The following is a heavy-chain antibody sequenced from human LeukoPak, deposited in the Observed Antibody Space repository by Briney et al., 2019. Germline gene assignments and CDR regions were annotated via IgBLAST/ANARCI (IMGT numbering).Heavy chain of an antibody. J-gene: IGHJ4*02. CDR2: IYYSGST. D-gene: IGHD2-8*01. CDR3: ARSDGYFDY. Sequence: SETLSLTCTVSGGSVSSGSYYWSWIRQPPGKGLEWIGHIYYSGSTKYNPSLKSRVTISVDTSKNQFSLKLSSVTAADTAVYYCARSDGYFDYWGQGTLVTVSS. CDR1: GGSVSSGSYY. V-gene: IGHV4-61*01.